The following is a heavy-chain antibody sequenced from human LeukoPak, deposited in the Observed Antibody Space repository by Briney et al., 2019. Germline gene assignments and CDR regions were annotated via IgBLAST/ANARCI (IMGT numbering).Heavy chain of an antibody. CDR3: ARVKAMVRGVIIYYFDY. Sequence: GASVKVSCKASGYTFTSYGISWVRQAPGQGLEWMGWISAYNGNTNYAQKFQGRVTMTRNTSISTAYMELSSLRSEDTAVYYSARVKAMVRGVIIYYFDYWGQGTLVTVSS. CDR2: ISAYNGNT. D-gene: IGHD3-10*01. V-gene: IGHV1-18*01. J-gene: IGHJ4*02. CDR1: GYTFTSYG.